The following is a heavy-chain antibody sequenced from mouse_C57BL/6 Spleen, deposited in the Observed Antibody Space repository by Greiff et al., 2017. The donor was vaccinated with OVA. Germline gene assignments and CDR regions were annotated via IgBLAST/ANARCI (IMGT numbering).Heavy chain of an antibody. CDR2: ISSGSSTI. CDR3: ARLFWNAGYWYFDV. CDR1: GFTFSDYG. J-gene: IGHJ1*03. V-gene: IGHV5-17*01. Sequence: EVKLQESGGGLVKPGGSLKLSCAASGFTFSDYGMHWVRQAPEKGLEWVAYISSGSSTIYYADTVKGRFTISRDNAKNTLFLQMTSLRSEDTAMYYCARLFWNAGYWYFDVWGTGTTVTVSS.